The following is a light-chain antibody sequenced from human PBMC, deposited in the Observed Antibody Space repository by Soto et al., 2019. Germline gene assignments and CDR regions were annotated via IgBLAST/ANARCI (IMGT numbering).Light chain of an antibody. CDR3: QVWDSSSDHAVV. J-gene: IGLJ2*01. V-gene: IGLV3-21*04. CDR1: NNGSKS. Sequence: SYELTQPPSVSVAPGKTARITCGGNNNGSKSVHWYQQKPGQAPVLVIYYDSDRPSGIPERFSGSNSGNTATLTISRVEAGDEADYYCQVWDSSSDHAVVFGGGTKLTVL. CDR2: YDS.